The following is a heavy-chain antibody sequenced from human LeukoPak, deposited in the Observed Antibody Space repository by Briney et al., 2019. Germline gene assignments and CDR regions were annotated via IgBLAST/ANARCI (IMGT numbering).Heavy chain of an antibody. J-gene: IGHJ5*02. CDR3: AKENGPGAGHNWFDP. Sequence: LGGSLTLSRVASGFTYRRYAMSWVRPAPARGREWVSALRGSGGSTYYADLAKGRFTISRDNSKNPLYLQMNRLRAEDTAVYYCAKENGPGAGHNWFDPWGQGTLVTVSS. CDR1: GFTYRRYA. CDR2: LRGSGGST. D-gene: IGHD6-19*01. V-gene: IGHV3-23*01.